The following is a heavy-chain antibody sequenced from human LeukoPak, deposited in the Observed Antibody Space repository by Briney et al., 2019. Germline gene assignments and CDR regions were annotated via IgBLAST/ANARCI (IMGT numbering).Heavy chain of an antibody. J-gene: IGHJ4*02. CDR1: GFTFSSYA. Sequence: GGSLRLSCAASGFTFSSYAMSWVRQAPGKGLEWVSAISGSGGSTYYADSVKGWFTISRDNSKNTLYLQMNSLRAEDTAVYYCAKALYSGSYTGTLDYWGQGTLVTVSS. D-gene: IGHD1-26*01. CDR2: ISGSGGST. V-gene: IGHV3-23*01. CDR3: AKALYSGSYTGTLDY.